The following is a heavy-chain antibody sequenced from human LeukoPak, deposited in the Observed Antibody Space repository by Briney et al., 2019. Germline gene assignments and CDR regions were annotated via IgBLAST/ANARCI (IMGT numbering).Heavy chain of an antibody. D-gene: IGHD2-2*01. CDR1: GGSISSYY. V-gene: IGHV4-4*07. Sequence: SETLSLTCTVSGGSISSYYWSWIRQPAGKGLEWIGRIYTSGSTDYNPSLKSRVTMSVDTSKNQFSLKLSSVTAADTAVYYCARASPVVGAYYYYMDVWGKGTTVTISS. CDR3: ARASPVVGAYYYYMDV. CDR2: IYTSGST. J-gene: IGHJ6*03.